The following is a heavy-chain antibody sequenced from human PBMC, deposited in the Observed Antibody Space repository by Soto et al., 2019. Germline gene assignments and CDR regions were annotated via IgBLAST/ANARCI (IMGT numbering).Heavy chain of an antibody. CDR3: ARGGEYDILTGYYIWDYYYGMDV. CDR1: GFTFSSYW. V-gene: IGHV3-7*05. J-gene: IGHJ6*02. CDR2: IKQDGSEK. Sequence: EVQLVESGGGLVQPGGSLRLSCAASGFTFSSYWMSWVRQAPGKGLEWVANIKQDGSEKYYVDSVKGRFTISRDNAKNSLYLQMNSLRAEDTAVYYCARGGEYDILTGYYIWDYYYGMDVWGQGTTVTVSS. D-gene: IGHD3-9*01.